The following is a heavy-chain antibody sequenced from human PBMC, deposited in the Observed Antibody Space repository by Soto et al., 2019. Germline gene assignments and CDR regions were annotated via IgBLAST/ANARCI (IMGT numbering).Heavy chain of an antibody. CDR1: GFTFTSNA. V-gene: IGHV3-23*01. D-gene: IGHD3-3*01. J-gene: IGHJ4*02. CDR2: ISGSGNTI. CDR3: AKVGYDTFGYYLRSLDY. Sequence: EVQLLESGGGLVQPGGSLRLSCAASGFTFTSNAMSWVRQTPGKGLEWVSAISGSGNTIYYADSVKGRFTISRDNSKSTVYLQMNSLRAEDTAAYYCAKVGYDTFGYYLRSLDYWGQGALVTVSS.